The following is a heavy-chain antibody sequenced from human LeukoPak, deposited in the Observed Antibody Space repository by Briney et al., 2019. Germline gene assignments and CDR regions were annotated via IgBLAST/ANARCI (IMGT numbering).Heavy chain of an antibody. V-gene: IGHV1-58*02. Sequence: SVKVSCKASGFTFTSSAMQWVRQARGQRLEWIGWIVVGSGNTNYAQKFQERVTITRDMSTSTAYMELSSLRSEDTAVYYCAKDLGSGWFLDAFDIWGQGTMVTVSS. J-gene: IGHJ3*02. D-gene: IGHD6-19*01. CDR1: GFTFTSSA. CDR2: IVVGSGNT. CDR3: AKDLGSGWFLDAFDI.